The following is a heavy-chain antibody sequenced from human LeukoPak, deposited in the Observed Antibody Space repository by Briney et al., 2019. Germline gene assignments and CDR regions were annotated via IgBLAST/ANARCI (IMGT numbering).Heavy chain of an antibody. CDR3: AKDSKIVGATFRSYHYMDV. CDR1: GFTFTNAW. CDR2: IRGSGDRT. J-gene: IGHJ6*03. Sequence: GGSLRLSCAASGFTFTNAWMNWVRQAPGKGLEWVSAIRGSGDRTHYADSVKGRFTISRDNSKNTLYLQMNSLRAEDTAVYYCAKDSKIVGATFRSYHYMDVWGKGTAVTVSS. V-gene: IGHV3-23*01. D-gene: IGHD1-26*01.